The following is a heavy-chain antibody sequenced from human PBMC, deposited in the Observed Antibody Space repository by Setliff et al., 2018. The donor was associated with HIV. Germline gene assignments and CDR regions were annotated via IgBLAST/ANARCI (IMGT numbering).Heavy chain of an antibody. D-gene: IGHD3-22*01. CDR2: INPGDTDT. V-gene: IGHV5-51*01. CDR3: ARAPDGGDYRASRGYYWAVNFQY. Sequence: GESLKLSCKGSGYSFTSYWIGWVRQMPGEGRGWMGIINPGDTDTRYSQSCQGQVTISADNSIPTAYLQWRSLTAADTARYYCARAPDGGDYRASRGYYWAVNFQYWGQGSLGAVSP. CDR1: GYSFTSYW. J-gene: IGHJ1*01.